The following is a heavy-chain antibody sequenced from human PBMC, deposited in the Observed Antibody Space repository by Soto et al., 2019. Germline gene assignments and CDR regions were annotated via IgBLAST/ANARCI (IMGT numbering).Heavy chain of an antibody. J-gene: IGHJ4*02. Sequence: ASVKVSCKTSGYTFSSYSINWVRQAPGQGLEWMAWISTYSGNTHYAERVQGRVTVTLDKSARTAFMEMRGLTSDDTAVYFCARDNGYYDLWGQGTLVTVSS. CDR2: ISTYSGNT. CDR1: GYTFSSYS. V-gene: IGHV1-18*04. CDR3: ARDNGYYDL.